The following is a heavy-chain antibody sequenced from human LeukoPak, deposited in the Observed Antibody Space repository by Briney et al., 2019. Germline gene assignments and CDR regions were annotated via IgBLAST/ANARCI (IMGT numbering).Heavy chain of an antibody. CDR3: ATGVL. J-gene: IGHJ4*02. V-gene: IGHV3-11*04. CDR1: GFRFDDPY. Sequence: GGSLRLSCVGSGFRFDDPYMDWVRQAPGKGLEWLSYISSSGSTIYYADSVKGRFTISRDNAKSSLYLQVISLRAEDTAVYYCATGVLWGQGTLVTVSS. CDR2: ISSSGSTI.